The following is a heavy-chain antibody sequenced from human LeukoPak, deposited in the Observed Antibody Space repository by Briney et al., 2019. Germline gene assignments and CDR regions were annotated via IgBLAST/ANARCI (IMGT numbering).Heavy chain of an antibody. D-gene: IGHD6-13*01. CDR2: IYPGDSDT. V-gene: IGHV5-51*01. Sequence: GESLKISCKGSGYSFTNYWIGWVRQMPGKGLEWMGIIYPGDSDTRYSPSFQGQVTISAGKSISTAFLQWSSLKASDTAVYYCARGLRLIHGIAAEKDAFDIWGQGTMVTASS. CDR1: GYSFTNYW. J-gene: IGHJ3*02. CDR3: ARGLRLIHGIAAEKDAFDI.